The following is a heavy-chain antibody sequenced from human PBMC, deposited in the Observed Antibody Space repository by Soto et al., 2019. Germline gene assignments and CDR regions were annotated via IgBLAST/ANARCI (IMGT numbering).Heavy chain of an antibody. V-gene: IGHV1-46*02. CDR1: GYTLNTYY. CDR3: ARGGHIAVVTDSIDY. Sequence: GASVKVSCKPSGYTLNTYYLHWVRQAPGQGLEWMGIIHPSGGGSTYAQKFLGRVTMTRDTSTSTVFMELSSLRSADTAVYYCARGGHIAVVTDSIDYWGQGTLVTVSS. J-gene: IGHJ4*02. D-gene: IGHD2-21*02. CDR2: IHPSGGGS.